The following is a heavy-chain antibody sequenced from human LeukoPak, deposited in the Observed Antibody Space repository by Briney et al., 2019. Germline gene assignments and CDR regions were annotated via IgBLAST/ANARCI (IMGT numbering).Heavy chain of an antibody. J-gene: IGHJ4*02. CDR3: AKGWSSGYYYAVEC. V-gene: IGHV3-23*01. CDR1: GFTFSSYA. Sequence: QPGGSLRLSCAASGFTFSSYAMSWVRQAPGKGLEWVSAISGSGGSTYYADSVKGRFTISRDNSKNTLYLQMNSLRAEDTAVYYCAKGWSSGYYYAVECWGQGTPVTVSS. D-gene: IGHD3-22*01. CDR2: ISGSGGST.